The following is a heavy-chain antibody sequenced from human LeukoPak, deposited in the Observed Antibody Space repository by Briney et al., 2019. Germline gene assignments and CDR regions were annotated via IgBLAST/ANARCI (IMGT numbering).Heavy chain of an antibody. CDR1: GFTVSSNY. Sequence: GGSLRLSCAASGFTVSSNYMSWVRQAPGNGLEWVSVIYSGCCTYYAESVKAGVTISRDYSINTLYLQMNSLRAENTAVYYCAREMVRGVFVYWGQGTLVTVSS. V-gene: IGHV3-53*01. J-gene: IGHJ4*02. CDR2: IYSGCCT. D-gene: IGHD3-10*01. CDR3: AREMVRGVFVY.